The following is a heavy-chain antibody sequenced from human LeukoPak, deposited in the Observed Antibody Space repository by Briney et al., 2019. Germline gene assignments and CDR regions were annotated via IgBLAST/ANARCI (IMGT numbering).Heavy chain of an antibody. CDR3: ARTKSIAAASGLGY. CDR1: GYTFTSYD. J-gene: IGHJ4*02. D-gene: IGHD6-13*01. CDR2: MNPNSGNT. V-gene: IGHV1-8*01. Sequence: ASVKVSCKASGYTFTSYDINWVRQATGQGLEWMGWMNPNSGNTGYAQKFQGRVTMTRNTSISTAYVELSSLRSEDTAVYYCARTKSIAAASGLGYWGQGTLVTVSS.